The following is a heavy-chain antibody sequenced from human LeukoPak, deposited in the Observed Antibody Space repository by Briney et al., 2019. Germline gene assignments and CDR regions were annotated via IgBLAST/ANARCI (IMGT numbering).Heavy chain of an antibody. CDR3: VRDRELNY. J-gene: IGHJ4*01. CDR2: IYNSGST. Sequence: PAETLSLTCTVSGVSISIYYWSWIRQPPGKGLEWIGYIYNSGSTSYNPSLKSRATISADTSKNQFSLELSSVTAADTAVYYCVRDRELNYWGQGTLVTVSS. V-gene: IGHV4-59*01. CDR1: GVSISIYY. D-gene: IGHD1-7*01.